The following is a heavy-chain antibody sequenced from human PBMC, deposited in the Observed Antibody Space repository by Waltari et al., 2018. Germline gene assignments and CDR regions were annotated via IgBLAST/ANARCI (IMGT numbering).Heavy chain of an antibody. CDR2: ISDGSDYS. Sequence: GGSLRLSCVVSGLNFRSYSMNWVRQAPGKGLEWVSYISDGSDYSYYADSVKGRFTISRDNAKNSLYLQMNRLRTDDTAVYYCARDFYCSDGRCTDYWGQGTLVTVSS. J-gene: IGHJ4*02. V-gene: IGHV3-21*01. D-gene: IGHD2-15*01. CDR1: GLNFRSYS. CDR3: ARDFYCSDGRCTDY.